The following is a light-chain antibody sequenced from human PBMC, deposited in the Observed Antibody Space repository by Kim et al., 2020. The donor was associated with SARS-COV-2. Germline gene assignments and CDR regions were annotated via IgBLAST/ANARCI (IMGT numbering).Light chain of an antibody. CDR2: YDS. J-gene: IGLJ2*01. Sequence: PGRPAGVSCGEKSIGGKRVHWYQRRSGQAPVLVIYYDSDRPSGIPERFSGSNSGNTATLTISRVEAGDEADYYCQVWDSTTDHRVVFGGGTQLTVL. V-gene: IGLV3-21*04. CDR1: SIGGKR. CDR3: QVWDSTTDHRVV.